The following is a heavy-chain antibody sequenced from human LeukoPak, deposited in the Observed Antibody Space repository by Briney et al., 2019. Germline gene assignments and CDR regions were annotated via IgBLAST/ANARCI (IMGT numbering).Heavy chain of an antibody. CDR2: INWNGGST. V-gene: IGHV3-20*04. D-gene: IGHD2-2*01. Sequence: PGGSLRLSCAASGFTFDDYGMSWVRQAPGKGLEWVSGINWNGGSTGYADSVKGRFTISRDNAKNSLYLQMNSLRAEDTALYYCARADRFRDSTHSYYMDVWGKGTTVTVSS. J-gene: IGHJ6*03. CDR3: ARADRFRDSTHSYYMDV. CDR1: GFTFDDYG.